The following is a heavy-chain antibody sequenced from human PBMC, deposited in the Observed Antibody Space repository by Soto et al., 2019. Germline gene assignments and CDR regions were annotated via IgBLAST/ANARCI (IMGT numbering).Heavy chain of an antibody. Sequence: VASVKVSCKASGYTFTSYGISWVRQAPGQGLEWMGWISAYNGNTNYAQKLQGRVTMTTDTSTSTAYMELRSLRSDDTAVYYCARVVGATSDYYYYGMDVWGQGTTVTVSS. V-gene: IGHV1-18*01. CDR1: GYTFTSYG. CDR3: ARVVGATSDYYYYGMDV. D-gene: IGHD1-26*01. J-gene: IGHJ6*02. CDR2: ISAYNGNT.